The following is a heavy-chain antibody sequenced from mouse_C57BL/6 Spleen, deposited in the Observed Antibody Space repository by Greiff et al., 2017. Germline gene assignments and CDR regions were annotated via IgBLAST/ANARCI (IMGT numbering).Heavy chain of an antibody. J-gene: IGHJ2*01. Sequence: EVKLVESEGGLVQPGSSMKLSCTASGFTFSDYYMAWVRQVPEKGLEWVANINYDGSSTYYLDSLKSRFIISRDNAKNILYLQMSSLKSEDTATYYCARDGYGSSYGDFDYWGQGTTLTVSS. D-gene: IGHD1-1*01. V-gene: IGHV5-16*01. CDR1: GFTFSDYY. CDR3: ARDGYGSSYGDFDY. CDR2: INYDGSST.